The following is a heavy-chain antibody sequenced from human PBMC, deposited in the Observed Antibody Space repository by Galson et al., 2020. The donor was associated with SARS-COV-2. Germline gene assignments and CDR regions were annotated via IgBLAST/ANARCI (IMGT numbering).Heavy chain of an antibody. V-gene: IGHV1-46*01. Sequence: ASVKVSCKASGYTFTSYYIHWVRQAPGQGLECMGIINPSGGCTTYAQKCQGRVTMTRDTSTSTVYMELSSLRSEDTAVYYCARDSQGGNDYNYVLFWGQGTLVTVSS. D-gene: IGHD4-4*01. CDR1: GYTFTSYY. CDR2: INPSGGCT. CDR3: ARDSQGGNDYNYVLF. J-gene: IGHJ4*02.